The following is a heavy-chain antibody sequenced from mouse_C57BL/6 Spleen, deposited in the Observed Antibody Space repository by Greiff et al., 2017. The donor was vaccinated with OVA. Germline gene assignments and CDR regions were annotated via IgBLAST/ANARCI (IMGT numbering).Heavy chain of an antibody. J-gene: IGHJ2*01. Sequence: VQLQQPGAELVKPGASVNLSCKASGYTFTSYWMHWVKQRPGQGLEWIGMIHPNSGSTNYNEKFKSKATLTVDKSSSTAYMQLSSLTSEDSAVYDCARRGTVVDYFDDWGQGTTLTVSS. CDR3: ARRGTVVDYFDD. CDR1: GYTFTSYW. V-gene: IGHV1-64*01. CDR2: IHPNSGST. D-gene: IGHD1-1*01.